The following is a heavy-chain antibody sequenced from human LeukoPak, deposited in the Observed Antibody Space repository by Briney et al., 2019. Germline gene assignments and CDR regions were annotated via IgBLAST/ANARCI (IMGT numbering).Heavy chain of an antibody. CDR2: ISSKSNYI. Sequence: GGSLRLSCVVSGFTFSSYSMNWVRQAPGKGLEWVSSISSKSNYIYYADSLKGRFTISRDNAKNSLYLQMNSLRAEDTAVYYCARVSFNGRNDYWGRGTLVTVSS. CDR3: ARVSFNGRNDY. V-gene: IGHV3-21*01. CDR1: GFTFSSYS. J-gene: IGHJ4*02.